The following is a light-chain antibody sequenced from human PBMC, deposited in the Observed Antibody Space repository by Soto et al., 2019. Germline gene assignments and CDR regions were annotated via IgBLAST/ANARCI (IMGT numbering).Light chain of an antibody. CDR3: QSYDSSLRVVV. J-gene: IGLJ2*01. CDR1: SSNIGPGYD. CDR2: GNN. Sequence: QSVLTQPPSVSAAPGQRVNISCTGSSSNIGPGYDVHWYQQLPGTAPKVLIYGNNNRPSGVPDRFSGSKSGTSASLAITGLQAEDEGDYYCQSYDSSLRVVVFGGGTKLTVL. V-gene: IGLV1-40*01.